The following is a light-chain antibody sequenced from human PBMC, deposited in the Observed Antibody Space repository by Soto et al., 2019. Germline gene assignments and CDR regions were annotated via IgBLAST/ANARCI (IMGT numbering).Light chain of an antibody. CDR1: QGVIGY. V-gene: IGKV1-39*01. CDR3: QQSYSTPRT. J-gene: IGKJ1*01. Sequence: DIQLTQSPSFLSASVGDRVTITCRASQGVIGYLAWYHKKPGKAPKLLMYAASSLQRGVPSRFSGSGSGTDFTLTISSLQPEDFATYYCQQSYSTPRTFGQGTKVDIK. CDR2: AAS.